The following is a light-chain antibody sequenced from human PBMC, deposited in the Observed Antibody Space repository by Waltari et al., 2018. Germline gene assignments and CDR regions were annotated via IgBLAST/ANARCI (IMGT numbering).Light chain of an antibody. CDR3: QQYNSYSPE. Sequence: DIQMTQSPSTLSASVGERVTITCRASQNINRWLAWYQPKPGKAPKLLIYKAYSLEMGVPSRFSGSGSGTEFTLTITSLQPDDFAIYYCQQYNSYSPEFGQGTKVEIK. CDR1: QNINRW. V-gene: IGKV1-5*03. J-gene: IGKJ1*01. CDR2: KAY.